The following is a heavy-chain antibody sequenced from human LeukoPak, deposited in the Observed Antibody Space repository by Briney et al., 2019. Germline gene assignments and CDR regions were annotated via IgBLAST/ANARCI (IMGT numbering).Heavy chain of an antibody. D-gene: IGHD6-13*01. J-gene: IGHJ4*02. CDR3: ARNHLYSNDWFDY. V-gene: IGHV4-59*01. CDR1: GGSISSYY. CDR2: IYYSGSA. Sequence: SETLSLTCTVSGGSISSYYRSWIRQPPGKGLEWIGYIYYSGSANYNPSLKSRVTISVDTSKNQFSLKLSPVTAADTAVYYCARNHLYSNDWFDYWGQGILVTVSS.